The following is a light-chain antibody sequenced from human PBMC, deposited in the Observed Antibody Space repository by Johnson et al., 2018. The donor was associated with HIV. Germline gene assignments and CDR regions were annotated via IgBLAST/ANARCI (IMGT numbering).Light chain of an antibody. CDR3: GTWDTSLNAYV. CDR2: END. V-gene: IGLV1-51*02. J-gene: IGLJ1*01. CDR1: SSNIGSNY. Sequence: SVLTQPPSVSAAPGQKVTISCSGSSSNIGSNYVSWYHQFPGTAPKLLIYENDKRPSGIPHRFSGSKSATSATLGITGLQTRDEADYYCGTWDTSLNAYVFGTGTKVTVL.